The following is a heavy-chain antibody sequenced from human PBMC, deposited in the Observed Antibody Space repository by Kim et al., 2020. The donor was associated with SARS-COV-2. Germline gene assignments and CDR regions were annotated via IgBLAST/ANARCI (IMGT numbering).Heavy chain of an antibody. Sequence: SETLSLTCTVSGGSISSGGYYWSWIRQHPGKGLEWIGYIYYSGSTYYNPSLKSRVTISVDTSKNQFSLKLSSVTAADTAVYYCARDLVRGRKYYGMDVWGQGTTVTVSS. J-gene: IGHJ6*02. V-gene: IGHV4-31*03. D-gene: IGHD3-10*01. CDR3: ARDLVRGRKYYGMDV. CDR1: GGSISSGGYY. CDR2: IYYSGST.